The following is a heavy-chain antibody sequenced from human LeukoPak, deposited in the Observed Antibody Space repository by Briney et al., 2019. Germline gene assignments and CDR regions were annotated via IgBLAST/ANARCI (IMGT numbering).Heavy chain of an antibody. CDR2: INPSGGST. Sequence: ASVKVSCKASGYTFTSYYMHWVRQAPGQGLEWMGIINPSGGSTSYAQKFQGRVTMTRDTSTSTVYMELSSLRSDDTAVYYCARVLYYYGSGSHDGAFDIWGQGTMVTVSS. V-gene: IGHV1-46*01. J-gene: IGHJ3*02. CDR1: GYTFTSYY. CDR3: ARVLYYYGSGSHDGAFDI. D-gene: IGHD3-10*01.